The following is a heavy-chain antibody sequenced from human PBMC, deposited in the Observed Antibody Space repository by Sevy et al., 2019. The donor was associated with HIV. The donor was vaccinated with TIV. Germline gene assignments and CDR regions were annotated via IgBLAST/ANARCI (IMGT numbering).Heavy chain of an antibody. D-gene: IGHD3-10*01. CDR1: GFSFSSYG. Sequence: GGSLRLSCAASGFSFSSYGMHWVRQAPGKGLEWMSYIQYDGSNKDYADSVKGRFTISRDNSKNTLYLQMNSLRVEDTVVFKCVKEGGGGGGDHWGQGTLVTVSS. CDR2: IQYDGSNK. J-gene: IGHJ4*02. V-gene: IGHV3-30*02. CDR3: VKEGGGGGGDH.